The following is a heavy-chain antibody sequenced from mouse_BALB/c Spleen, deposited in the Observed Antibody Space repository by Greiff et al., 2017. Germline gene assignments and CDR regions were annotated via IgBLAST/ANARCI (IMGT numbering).Heavy chain of an antibody. CDR2: INPDSSTI. CDR3: ARRYDYDGGLAY. D-gene: IGHD2-4*01. J-gene: IGHJ3*01. CDR1: GFDFSRYW. Sequence: DVHLVESGGGLVQPGGSLKLSCAASGFDFSRYWMSWVRQAPGKGLEWIGEINPDSSTINYTPSLKDKFIISRDNAKNTLYLQMSKVRSEDTALYYCARRYDYDGGLAYWGQGTLVTVSA. V-gene: IGHV4-1*02.